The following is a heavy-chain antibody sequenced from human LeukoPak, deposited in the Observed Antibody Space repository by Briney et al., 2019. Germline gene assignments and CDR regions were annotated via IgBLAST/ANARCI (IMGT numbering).Heavy chain of an antibody. CDR2: VNPNSGDT. V-gene: IGHV1-2*02. CDR1: GYTFTDYY. D-gene: IGHD6-13*01. J-gene: IGHJ4*02. CDR3: ALLFSSTWYRFDS. Sequence: ASVKVSCKASGYTFTDYYIHWVRQAPGQGLEWTGWVNPNSGDTNHAHKFQGRVTMTSDTSISTAYMDLNRVRSDDTAVYYCALLFSSTWYRFDSWGQGTLVTVSS.